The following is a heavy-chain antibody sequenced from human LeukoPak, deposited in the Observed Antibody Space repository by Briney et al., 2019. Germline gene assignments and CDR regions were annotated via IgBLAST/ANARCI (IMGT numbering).Heavy chain of an antibody. V-gene: IGHV2-70*04. CDR1: GFSLSTSGMR. J-gene: IGHJ4*02. CDR2: IDWDDDK. Sequence: SGPTLVNPTQTLTLTCTFSGFSLSTSGMRVSWIRQPPGKALEWLARIDWDDDKFYSTSLKTRLTISKDTSNHQVVLTMTNMDPVDTATYYCARSRLPNYYDSSADIPFDYWGQGTLVTVSS. D-gene: IGHD3-22*01. CDR3: ARSRLPNYYDSSADIPFDY.